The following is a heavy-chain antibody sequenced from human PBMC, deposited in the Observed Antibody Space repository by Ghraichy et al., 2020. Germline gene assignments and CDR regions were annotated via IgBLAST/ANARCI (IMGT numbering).Heavy chain of an antibody. J-gene: IGHJ3*01. CDR2: ISGSLTTI. Sequence: GGSLRLSCAASGFSFSSYSMNWVRQAPGKGLEWVSFISGSLTTIHYADSVKGRFTISRDNAKNSVFLQMNSLRAEDTAVYYCARDIASVAFDFWGQGTMVTVYS. V-gene: IGHV3-48*01. D-gene: IGHD2-21*01. CDR1: GFSFSSYS. CDR3: ARDIASVAFDF.